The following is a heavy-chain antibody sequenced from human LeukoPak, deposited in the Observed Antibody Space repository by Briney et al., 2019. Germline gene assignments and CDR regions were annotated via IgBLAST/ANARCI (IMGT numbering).Heavy chain of an antibody. CDR1: GFTFSNYP. CDR2: IASETYGGTA. J-gene: IGHJ4*02. CDR3: TRDQTPYY. V-gene: IGHV3-49*04. Sequence: QPGRSLRLSCAASGFTFSNYPMHWVRQAPGKGLEWVGFIASETYGGTAEYAASVKGRFTISRDDSKSIAYLQMNSLKTEDTAVYYCTRDQTPYYWGQGTLVTASS.